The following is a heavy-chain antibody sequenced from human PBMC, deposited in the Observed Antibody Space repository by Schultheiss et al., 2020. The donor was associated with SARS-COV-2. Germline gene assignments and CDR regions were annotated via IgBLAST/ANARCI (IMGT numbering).Heavy chain of an antibody. V-gene: IGHV3-33*01. CDR2: IWYDGSNK. CDR1: GFTFSSYG. Sequence: GGSLRLSCAASGFTFSSYGMHWVRQAPGKGLEWVAVIWYDGSNKYYADSVKGRFTISRDNSKNTLHLQMNSLRAEDTAVYYCARTRREDYYDSSGVDALDIWGQGTMVTVSS. D-gene: IGHD3-22*01. CDR3: ARTRREDYYDSSGVDALDI. J-gene: IGHJ3*02.